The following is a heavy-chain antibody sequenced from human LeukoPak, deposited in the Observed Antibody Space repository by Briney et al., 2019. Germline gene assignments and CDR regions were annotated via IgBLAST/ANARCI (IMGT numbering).Heavy chain of an antibody. V-gene: IGHV4-59*01. Sequence: SETLSLTCTVSDDSMSSYFWTWVRQFPGKGLEWVGYIYQTTTTYNPSLKGRATISADMSQNQLSLRVTSVTAADTAVYYCANSAVVPAAIPFDYWGQGTLVTVSS. J-gene: IGHJ4*02. CDR3: ANSAVVPAAIPFDY. CDR1: DDSMSSYF. CDR2: IYQTTT. D-gene: IGHD2-2*02.